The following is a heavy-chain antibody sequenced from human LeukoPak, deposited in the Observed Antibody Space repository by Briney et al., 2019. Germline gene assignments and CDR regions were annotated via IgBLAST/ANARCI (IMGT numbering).Heavy chain of an antibody. CDR2: IPYDGSSK. V-gene: IGHV3-30-3*01. Sequence: QSGGSLRLSCAASGFTFSIYAMHWVRQAPGKGLEWVAGIPYDGSSKYYADSVRGRFTISRDNSKNTLYLQMNSLRVQDTAVYYCTTDSSPDFWGQGTLVTVSS. CDR1: GFTFSIYA. CDR3: TTDSSPDF. J-gene: IGHJ4*02.